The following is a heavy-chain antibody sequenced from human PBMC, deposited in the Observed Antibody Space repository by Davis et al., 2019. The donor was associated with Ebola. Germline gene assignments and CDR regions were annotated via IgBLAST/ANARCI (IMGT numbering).Heavy chain of an antibody. V-gene: IGHV3-53*01. Sequence: PGGSLRLSCAASGFSVSTKYMNWVRQAPGKGLQWVSILYTRGTTYYADSVKGRFTISRDDSKNTLSLQMNNLRAEDTAVYYCARGDFYYGVDVWGQGTTVTVSS. CDR2: LYTRGTT. CDR3: ARGDFYYGVDV. J-gene: IGHJ6*02. CDR1: GFSVSTKY.